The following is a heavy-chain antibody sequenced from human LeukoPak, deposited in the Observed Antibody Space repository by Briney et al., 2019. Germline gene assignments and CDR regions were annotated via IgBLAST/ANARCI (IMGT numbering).Heavy chain of an antibody. Sequence: ASVKVSCKASGYTFTRSGITWVRQASGQGLEWMGWINAYNGSTNYAQNFQGRVIMTTDPSTNTAYMELRSLRSDDTAVYYCARDLPHDIVVVPAVYGMDVWGQGTTVTVSS. J-gene: IGHJ6*02. D-gene: IGHD2-2*01. V-gene: IGHV1-18*01. CDR2: INAYNGST. CDR1: GYTFTRSG. CDR3: ARDLPHDIVVVPAVYGMDV.